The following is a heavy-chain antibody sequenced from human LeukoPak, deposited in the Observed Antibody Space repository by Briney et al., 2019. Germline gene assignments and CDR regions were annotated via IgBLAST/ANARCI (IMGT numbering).Heavy chain of an antibody. CDR2: MNPINGNT. CDR1: GFTLTNYD. CDR3: AREENWFDP. J-gene: IGHJ5*02. Sequence: ASVKVSCKASGFTLTNYDINWVRQAPGQGLEWMGWMNPINGNTGYARKFQGRVTMTRDTSISTAYMELRSLTSEDTAVYYCAREENWFDPWGQGTLVTVSS. V-gene: IGHV1-8*01.